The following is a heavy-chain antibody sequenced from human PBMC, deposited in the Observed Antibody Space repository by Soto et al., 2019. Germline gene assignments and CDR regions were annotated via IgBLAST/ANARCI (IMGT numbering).Heavy chain of an antibody. CDR1: GYTFTKYW. CDR3: ARRDMLTGYVYFDY. CDR2: IYPDDSDT. Sequence: PGESLKISCQASGYTFTKYWVGWVRQMPGKGLEWMGIIYPDDSDTRYSPSFQGHVTVSADKSISTAYLQWSSLKASDSATYYCARRDMLTGYVYFDYWGQGTQVTVSS. D-gene: IGHD3-9*01. V-gene: IGHV5-51*01. J-gene: IGHJ4*02.